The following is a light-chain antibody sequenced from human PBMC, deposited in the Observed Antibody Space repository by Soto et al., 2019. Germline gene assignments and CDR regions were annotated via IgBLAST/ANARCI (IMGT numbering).Light chain of an antibody. CDR2: GAS. CDR3: QQYNNWPWT. J-gene: IGKJ1*01. Sequence: EIVLTQSPGTLSLSPGERATLSCRASQSVSSSYLAWYQQKPGQAPRLLIYGASTRATGIPARFSGSGSGTEFTLTISGLQSADFAVYYCQQYNNWPWTFGQGTKVDIK. V-gene: IGKV3-15*01. CDR1: QSVSSSY.